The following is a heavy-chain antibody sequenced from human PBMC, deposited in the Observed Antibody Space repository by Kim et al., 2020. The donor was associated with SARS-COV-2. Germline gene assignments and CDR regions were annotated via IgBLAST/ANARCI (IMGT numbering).Heavy chain of an antibody. Sequence: AQKYQGRVTITADKSTSTAYMELSSLRSEDTAVYYCARGYYYDSSGYFNYWGQGILVTVSS. V-gene: IGHV1-69*04. CDR3: ARGYYYDSSGYFNY. J-gene: IGHJ4*02. D-gene: IGHD3-22*01.